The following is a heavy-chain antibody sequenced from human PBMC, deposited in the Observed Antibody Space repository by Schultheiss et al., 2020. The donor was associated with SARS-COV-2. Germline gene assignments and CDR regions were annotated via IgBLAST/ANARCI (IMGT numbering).Heavy chain of an antibody. Sequence: GSLRLSCTVSGGSISSHYWSWIRQPPGKGLEWIGYIYYSGSTNYNPSLKSRVTISVDTSKNQFSLKLSSVTAADTAVYYCARDSGYDYGDYYYYYGMDVWGQGTTVTVSS. CDR2: IYYSGST. CDR1: GGSISSHY. J-gene: IGHJ6*02. D-gene: IGHD5-12*01. CDR3: ARDSGYDYGDYYYYYGMDV. V-gene: IGHV4-59*11.